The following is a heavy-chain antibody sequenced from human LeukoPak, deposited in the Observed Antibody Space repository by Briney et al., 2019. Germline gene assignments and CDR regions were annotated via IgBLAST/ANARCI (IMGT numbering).Heavy chain of an antibody. J-gene: IGHJ4*02. CDR2: INSDGSST. CDR1: GFTFSRYW. V-gene: IGHV3-74*01. Sequence: GGSLRLSCAASGFTFSRYWMHCVRQAPGKGLLWVSRINSDGSSTSYADSVKGRFTISRDNAKNTLYLQMNSLRAEDTAVYYCARSPCDCSGSSCYPDYFDYWGQGTLVTVSS. CDR3: ARSPCDCSGSSCYPDYFDY. D-gene: IGHD2-15*01.